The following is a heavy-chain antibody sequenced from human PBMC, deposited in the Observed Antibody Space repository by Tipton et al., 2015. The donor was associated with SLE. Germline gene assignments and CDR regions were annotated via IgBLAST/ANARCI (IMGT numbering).Heavy chain of an antibody. CDR2: IHYSGST. CDR1: GGSISSTTFY. CDR3: ARDFQTIFGVVIIRYFDY. Sequence: TLSLTCTVSGGSISSTTFYWSWIRENPGKGLEWIGYIHYSGSTFYNPSLKSRITMSVDTSKNQFSLKLSSVTAADTAVYYCARDFQTIFGVVIIRYFDYWGQGTLVTVSS. J-gene: IGHJ4*02. V-gene: IGHV4-31*03. D-gene: IGHD3-3*01.